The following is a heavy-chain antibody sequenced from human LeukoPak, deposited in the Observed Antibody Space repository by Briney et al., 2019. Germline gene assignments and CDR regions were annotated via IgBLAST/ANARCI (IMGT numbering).Heavy chain of an antibody. J-gene: IGHJ4*02. CDR1: GDSVSSNSAA. V-gene: IGHV6-1*01. CDR2: TYYRSKWYN. CDR3: ARGTAVAVYFDY. Sequence: SQTLSLTCAISGDSVSSNSAAWYWIRQSPSRGLEWLGRTYYRSKWYNDYAVSVKSRITINPDTSKNQFFLQLNSVTPEDTAVYYCARGTAVAVYFDYWGQGTLVTVSS. D-gene: IGHD6-19*01.